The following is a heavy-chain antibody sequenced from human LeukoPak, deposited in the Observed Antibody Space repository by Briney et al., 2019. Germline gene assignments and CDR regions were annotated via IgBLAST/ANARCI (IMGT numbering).Heavy chain of an antibody. CDR3: ARDLGYDSSGYHY. V-gene: IGHV4-4*07. CDR2: IYTSGST. Sequence: SETLSLTCAVSGDSFSTSYWTWIRQPAGKGLEWIGRIYTSGSTNYNPSLKSRVTMSIDTSKKQFSLKLSSVTAADTAVYYCARDLGYDSSGYHYRGQGTLVTVSS. D-gene: IGHD3-22*01. J-gene: IGHJ4*02. CDR1: GDSFSTSY.